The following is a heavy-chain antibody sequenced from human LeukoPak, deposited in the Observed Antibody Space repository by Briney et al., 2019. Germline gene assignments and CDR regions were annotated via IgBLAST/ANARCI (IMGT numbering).Heavy chain of an antibody. CDR3: VRATDYDKRSFDY. J-gene: IGHJ4*02. Sequence: PLGCLRLSCAASGFTFRDDYMDWVRQAPGKALEWVARSRNRANSYSTQYAASVKGRITISRDYSTNSLYLQMSSPEIEDTAVYYCVRATDYDKRSFDYWGQGTLVTVSS. CDR1: GFTFRDDY. CDR2: SRNRANSYST. D-gene: IGHD3-22*01. V-gene: IGHV3-72*01.